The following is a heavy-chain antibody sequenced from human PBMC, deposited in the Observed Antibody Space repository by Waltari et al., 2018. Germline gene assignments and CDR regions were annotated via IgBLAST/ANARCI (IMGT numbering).Heavy chain of an antibody. V-gene: IGHV3-30*02. D-gene: IGHD4-17*01. Sequence: QVQLVESGGGVVQPGGSLRLSCAASGFTFSSYGMHWVRQAPGTGLEWVAFIRYDGSNKYYADSVKGRFTISRDNSKNTLYLQMNSLRAEDTAVYYCAKTQARYGDHPHRYYFDYWGQGTLVTVSS. CDR2: IRYDGSNK. J-gene: IGHJ4*02. CDR1: GFTFSSYG. CDR3: AKTQARYGDHPHRYYFDY.